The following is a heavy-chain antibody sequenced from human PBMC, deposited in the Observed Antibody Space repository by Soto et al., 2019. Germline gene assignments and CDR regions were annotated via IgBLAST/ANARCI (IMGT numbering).Heavy chain of an antibody. Sequence: ASVKVTCKASGYTFTGHYLHWVRQAPGQGLEWMGWISAYNGNTNYAQKLQGRVTMTTDTSTSTAYMELRSLRSDDTAVYYCARDRGLWWNWFDPWGQGTLVTVSS. CDR2: ISAYNGNT. J-gene: IGHJ5*02. CDR3: ARDRGLWWNWFDP. V-gene: IGHV1-18*04. D-gene: IGHD2-21*01. CDR1: GYTFTGHY.